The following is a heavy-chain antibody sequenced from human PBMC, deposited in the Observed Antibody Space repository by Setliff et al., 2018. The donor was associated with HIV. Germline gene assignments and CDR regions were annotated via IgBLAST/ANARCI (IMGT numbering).Heavy chain of an antibody. V-gene: IGHV3-23*03. J-gene: IGHJ4*02. Sequence: PGGSLRLSCAASGFTFSAYAMSWVRQAPGKGLEWVSVIYSGGDRTYYADSLKGRFTISRDTSKNTLHLHMNSLRAEDTAVYYCARQAHPRGYYGSAGLFDYWGQGTPVTVSS. D-gene: IGHD3-22*01. CDR1: GFTFSAYA. CDR2: IYSGGDRT. CDR3: ARQAHPRGYYGSAGLFDY.